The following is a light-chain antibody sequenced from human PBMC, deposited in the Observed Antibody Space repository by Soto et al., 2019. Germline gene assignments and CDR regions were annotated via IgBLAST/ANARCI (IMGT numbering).Light chain of an antibody. Sequence: EILMTQSPSTLSVSPGERATLSCRASTSVGRNLAWYQQKPGQAPRLLIYGASTRATGIPATFSGSGSGTEFTLTISSLQYEDFAIYYCQQYDNWHSLTFGGGTKVDIK. V-gene: IGKV3-15*01. CDR3: QQYDNWHSLT. J-gene: IGKJ4*01. CDR1: TSVGRN. CDR2: GAS.